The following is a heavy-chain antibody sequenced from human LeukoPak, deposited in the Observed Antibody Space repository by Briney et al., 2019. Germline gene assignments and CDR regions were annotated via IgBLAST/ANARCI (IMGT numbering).Heavy chain of an antibody. CDR3: AKGTLFGVVTSFDF. J-gene: IGHJ4*02. CDR1: GFTFSSYA. CDR2: ISASGSAT. Sequence: GGSLRLSCAASGFTFSSYAMSWVRQAPGKGLEWVSLISASGSATYYADSVRGRFAISRDISKNTLFPQMSSLRTEDTAVYYCAKGTLFGVVTSFDFWGQGTLVTVSS. D-gene: IGHD3-3*01. V-gene: IGHV3-23*01.